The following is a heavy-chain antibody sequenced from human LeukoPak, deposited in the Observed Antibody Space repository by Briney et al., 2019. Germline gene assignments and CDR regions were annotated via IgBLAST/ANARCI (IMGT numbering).Heavy chain of an antibody. CDR1: GFTFSSYA. CDR3: ARDINFSNWFDP. D-gene: IGHD2/OR15-2a*01. CDR2: IYSGGST. V-gene: IGHV3-53*01. Sequence: GGSLRLSCAASGFTFSSYAMNWIRQAPGKGLEWVSVIYSGGSTYYADSVKGRFTISRDNSKNTLYLQMNSLRAEDTAVYYCARDINFSNWFDPWGQGTLVTVSS. J-gene: IGHJ5*02.